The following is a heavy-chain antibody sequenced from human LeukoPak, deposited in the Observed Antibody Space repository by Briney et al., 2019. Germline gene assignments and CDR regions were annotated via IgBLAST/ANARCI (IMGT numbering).Heavy chain of an antibody. D-gene: IGHD2-21*02. Sequence: GGSLRLSCAASGFTFSSYEMNWVRQAPGKGLEWVSYISSSCSTIYYADSVKGRFTISRDNAKNSLYLQMNSLRAEDTAVYYCARGTYCGGDCYLPTAYFDYWGQGTLVTVSS. V-gene: IGHV3-48*03. CDR3: ARGTYCGGDCYLPTAYFDY. CDR1: GFTFSSYE. J-gene: IGHJ4*02. CDR2: ISSSCSTI.